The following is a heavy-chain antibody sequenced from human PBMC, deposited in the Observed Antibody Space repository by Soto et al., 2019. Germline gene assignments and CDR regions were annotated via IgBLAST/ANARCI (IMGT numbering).Heavy chain of an antibody. V-gene: IGHV3-72*01. D-gene: IGHD3-10*01. Sequence: EVQLVESGGGLVQPGGSLRLSCAGSGFTLSDNYMDWVRQAPGKGLEWVGRTRNKANRYTTEYAASVKGRFTVSRDESMNSLHPQMNSLKTEDTAVYYCVRTSHYGSGTWNFDFWGQGTVVTVSS. CDR1: GFTLSDNY. J-gene: IGHJ4*02. CDR3: VRTSHYGSGTWNFDF. CDR2: TRNKANRYTT.